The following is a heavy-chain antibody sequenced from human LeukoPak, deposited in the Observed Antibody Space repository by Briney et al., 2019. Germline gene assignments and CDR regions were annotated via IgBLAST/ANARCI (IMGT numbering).Heavy chain of an antibody. Sequence: ASVKVSCKASGYIFTDYYMHWVRQAPGQELGWMGRINPDSGDTYYAQKFQGRVTMTRDTSIGTAYMDLSSLRSDDTAVYYCARDLRGLGDFFDYWGQGTLATVSS. CDR3: ARDLRGLGDFFDY. J-gene: IGHJ4*02. CDR1: GYIFTDYY. D-gene: IGHD3-10*01. CDR2: INPDSGDT. V-gene: IGHV1/OR15-1*04.